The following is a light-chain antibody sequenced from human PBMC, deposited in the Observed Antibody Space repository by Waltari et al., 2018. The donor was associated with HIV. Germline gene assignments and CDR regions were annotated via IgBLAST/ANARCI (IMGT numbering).Light chain of an antibody. V-gene: IGLV3-1*01. CDR2: HDD. Sequence: SYELTQPPSVSVSPGQTANIACSGYKLGDKFVCWYQHKSGQSPVLVIYHDDDQPSGIPERFSGSNSGDTATLTISGTQPMDEADYYCQAWDSGSNWVFGGGTRLTVL. CDR3: QAWDSGSNWV. CDR1: KLGDKF. J-gene: IGLJ3*02.